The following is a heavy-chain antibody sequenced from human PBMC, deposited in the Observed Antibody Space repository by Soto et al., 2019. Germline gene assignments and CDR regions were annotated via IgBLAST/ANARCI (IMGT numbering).Heavy chain of an antibody. CDR2: ISASGKMT. Sequence: EVQLLESGGGFVQPGGSLRLSCAASRFTFSSYGMSWVRQSPGKGLEWVSGISASGKMTYYADSVRGRFTISRDNFANRVYLQINNLRVDDKAIYFCAKEGRFGKRCFDFWGQGALVTVSS. CDR3: AKEGRFGKRCFDF. V-gene: IGHV3-23*01. CDR1: RFTFSSYG. J-gene: IGHJ4*02. D-gene: IGHD3-16*01.